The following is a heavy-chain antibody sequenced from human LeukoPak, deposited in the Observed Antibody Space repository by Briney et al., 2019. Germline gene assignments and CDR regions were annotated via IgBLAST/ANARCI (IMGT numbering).Heavy chain of an antibody. J-gene: IGHJ6*02. CDR2: ISSSSSNI. D-gene: IGHD6-19*01. Sequence: GGSLRLSCAASGFTFSSYTMNWVRQAPGKGLEWVSSISSSSSNIYYADSVKGRFTISRDNSKNTLYLQMNSLRAEDTAVYYCARERLAVAGGGMGYYYGMDVWGQGTTVTVSS. CDR1: GFTFSSYT. CDR3: ARERLAVAGGGMGYYYGMDV. V-gene: IGHV3-21*01.